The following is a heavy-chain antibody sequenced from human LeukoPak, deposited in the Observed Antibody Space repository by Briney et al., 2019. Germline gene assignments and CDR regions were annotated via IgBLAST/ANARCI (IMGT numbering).Heavy chain of an antibody. J-gene: IGHJ4*02. CDR2: IAFDGTNT. V-gene: IGHV3-30*14. CDR3: ARARGALSY. D-gene: IGHD1-26*01. Sequence: GGSLRPSCAASGFTFNSCAFHWVRQAPGKGLQWVAVIAFDGTNTHYADSVKGRFTISRDNSKNTLYLQMNSLRPEDTAIYFCARARGALSYWGQGTLITVSS. CDR1: GFTFNSCA.